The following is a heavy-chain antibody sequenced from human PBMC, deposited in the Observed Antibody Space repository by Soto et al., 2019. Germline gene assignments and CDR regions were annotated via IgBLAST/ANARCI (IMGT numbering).Heavy chain of an antibody. CDR3: ATVSGSYYSFDY. CDR2: ISGSGGST. V-gene: IGHV3-23*01. Sequence: EVQLLESGGGLVQPGGSLRLSCAASGFTFSSYAMSWVRQAPGKGLEWVSAISGSGGSTYYADSVKGRFTISRDNSKNTLYLQMNSLRAXXXAVYYCATVSGSYYSFDYWGQGTLVTVSS. J-gene: IGHJ4*02. CDR1: GFTFSSYA. D-gene: IGHD3-10*01.